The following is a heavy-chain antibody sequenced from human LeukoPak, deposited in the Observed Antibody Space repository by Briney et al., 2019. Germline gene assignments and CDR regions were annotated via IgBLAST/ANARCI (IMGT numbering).Heavy chain of an antibody. CDR2: IVVGSGNT. Sequence: SAXQWVRQARGQRLEWIGWIVVGSGNTIYAQKFQERVTITRDMSTSTVHMELSSLRSEDTAVYYCAADSTTVVAALDYWGQGTLVTVSS. V-gene: IGHV1-58*01. D-gene: IGHD4-23*01. J-gene: IGHJ4*02. CDR1: SA. CDR3: AADSTTVVAALDY.